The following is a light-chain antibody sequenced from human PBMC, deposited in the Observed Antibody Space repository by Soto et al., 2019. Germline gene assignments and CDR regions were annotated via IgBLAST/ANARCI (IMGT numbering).Light chain of an antibody. CDR1: QSISNF. Sequence: DIQMTQSPSFLSASAGDRVTIFCRASQSISNFLHWYQQKPGKAPKLLIYSASKLESGVPPRFGGSGSGTDFTLTISSLQPEDFATYYCQQSYRTPRTFGLGTRVEIK. CDR3: QQSYRTPRT. J-gene: IGKJ1*01. CDR2: SAS. V-gene: IGKV1-39*01.